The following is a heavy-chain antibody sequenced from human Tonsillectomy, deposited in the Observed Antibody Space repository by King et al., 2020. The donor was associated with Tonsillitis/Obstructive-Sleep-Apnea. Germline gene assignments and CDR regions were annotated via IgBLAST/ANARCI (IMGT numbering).Heavy chain of an antibody. CDR2: IKQDGSEK. D-gene: IGHD3-10*01. CDR3: ARGRGGAFDI. J-gene: IGHJ3*02. CDR1: GFTFSSYW. V-gene: IGHV3-7*04. Sequence: VQLVESGGGLVQPGGSLRLSCAASGFTFSSYWMTWVRQAPGKGLGWVANIKQDGSEKYYVDSVKGRFTISRDNAQNSLYLEMNSLRAEDTAVYYCARGRGGAFDIWGQGTMVTVSS.